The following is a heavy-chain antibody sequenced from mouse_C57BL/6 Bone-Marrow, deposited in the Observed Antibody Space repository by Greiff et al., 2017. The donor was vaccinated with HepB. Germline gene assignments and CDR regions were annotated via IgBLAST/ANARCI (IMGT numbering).Heavy chain of an antibody. J-gene: IGHJ1*03. CDR2: ISYDGSN. CDR3: ARGGITTVVPWYFDV. CDR1: GYSITSGYY. D-gene: IGHD1-1*01. Sequence: VQLKESGPGLVKPSQSLSLTCSVTGYSITSGYYWNWIRQFPGNKLEWMGYISYDGSNNYNPSLKNRISITRDTSKNQFFLKLNSVTTEDTATYYCARGGITTVVPWYFDVWGTGTTVTVSS. V-gene: IGHV3-6*01.